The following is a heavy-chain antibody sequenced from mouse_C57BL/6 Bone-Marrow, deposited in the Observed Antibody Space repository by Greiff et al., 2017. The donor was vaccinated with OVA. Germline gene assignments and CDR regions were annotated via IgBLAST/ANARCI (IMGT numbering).Heavy chain of an antibody. CDR2: ISSGGSYT. CDR3: ARPRKFAY. CDR1: GFTFSSYG. Sequence: EVKLVESGGDLVKPGGSLKLSCAASGFTFSSYGMSWVRQTPDKRLEWVATISSGGSYTYYPDSVKGRFTISRDNAKNTLYLHMSSLTSEDTAIYYCARPRKFAYWGQGTLVTVSA. V-gene: IGHV5-6*01. J-gene: IGHJ3*01.